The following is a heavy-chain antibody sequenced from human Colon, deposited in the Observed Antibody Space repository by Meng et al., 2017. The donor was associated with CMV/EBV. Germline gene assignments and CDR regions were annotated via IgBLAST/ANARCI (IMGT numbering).Heavy chain of an antibody. CDR1: GHTFTGYY. CDR3: TREPADTGCFDY. Sequence: SCKSYGHTFTGYYFHWVRQAPGQGVEWMGLISLGDGITSYAQKFKGRVSVTRDTSTSTVYMGLSGLTSDDTAVYYCTREPADTGCFDYWGQGTLVTVSS. CDR2: ISLGDGIT. D-gene: IGHD5-18*01. V-gene: IGHV1-46*01. J-gene: IGHJ4*02.